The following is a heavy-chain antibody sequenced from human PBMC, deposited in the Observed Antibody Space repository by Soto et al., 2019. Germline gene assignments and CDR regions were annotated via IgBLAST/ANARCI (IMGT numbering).Heavy chain of an antibody. Sequence: QVQLQESGPGLVKPSETLSLTCTVSGGSVSSGSYYWSWIRQPPGKGLEWIGYIYYSGSTNYNPSLPSRVTISVDTSKNQFSLKLSSVTAADPAVYYCARDRYGDYADYWGQGTLVTVSS. D-gene: IGHD4-17*01. CDR2: IYYSGST. J-gene: IGHJ4*02. V-gene: IGHV4-61*01. CDR3: ARDRYGDYADY. CDR1: GGSVSSGSYY.